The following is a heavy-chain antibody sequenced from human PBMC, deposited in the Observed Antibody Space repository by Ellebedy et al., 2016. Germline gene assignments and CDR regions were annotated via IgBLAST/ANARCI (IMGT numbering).Heavy chain of an antibody. CDR2: IYSGGST. CDR1: GFTVSSNY. CDR3: ARERDTGSYTFDAFDI. V-gene: IGHV3-53*01. Sequence: GESLKISXAASGFTVSSNYMSWVRQAPGKGLEWVSVIYSGGSTYYADSVKGRFTISRDNSKNTLYLQMNSLRAEDTAVYYCARERDTGSYTFDAFDIWGQGTMVTVSS. J-gene: IGHJ3*02. D-gene: IGHD1-26*01.